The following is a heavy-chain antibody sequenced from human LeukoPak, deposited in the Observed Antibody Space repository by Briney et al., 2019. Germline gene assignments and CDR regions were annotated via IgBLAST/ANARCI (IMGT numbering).Heavy chain of an antibody. V-gene: IGHV4-4*07. CDR3: ARGEGYSYGSHVDY. D-gene: IGHD5-18*01. CDR2: IYTSGST. Sequence: SETLSLTCTDSGGSLSSYYWSWIRHPAGKGLEWIGRIYTSGSTNYNPSLKSRVTMSVDTSKNQFSLKLSSVTAADTAVYYCARGEGYSYGSHVDYWGQGTLVTVSS. CDR1: GGSLSSYY. J-gene: IGHJ4*02.